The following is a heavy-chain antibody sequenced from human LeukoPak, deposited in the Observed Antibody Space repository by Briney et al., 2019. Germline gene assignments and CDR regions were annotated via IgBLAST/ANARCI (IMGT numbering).Heavy chain of an antibody. CDR1: GYSFANYW. V-gene: IGHV5-51*01. Sequence: GESLKISCKGSGYSFANYWIAWVRQMPGRGLEWMGSIYPRDSDTKYNPSFQGQVSISADKSISTAYLQWNSLQASDTAIYYCARSDSSTLTWFGPWGQGTLVTVSS. CDR2: IYPRDSDT. CDR3: ARSDSSTLTWFGP. J-gene: IGHJ5*02.